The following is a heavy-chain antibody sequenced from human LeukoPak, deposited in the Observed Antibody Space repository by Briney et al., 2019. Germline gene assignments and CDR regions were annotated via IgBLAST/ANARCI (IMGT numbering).Heavy chain of an antibody. CDR1: GFTFGSYA. CDR3: AKRYDFWSGYYNAFDI. J-gene: IGHJ3*02. Sequence: GGSLRLSCAASGFTFGSYAMSWVRQAPGKGLEWVSAISGSGGSTYYADSVKGRFTISRDNSKSTLYLQMNSLRAEDTAEYYCAKRYDFWSGYYNAFDIWGQGTMVTVSS. CDR2: ISGSGGST. D-gene: IGHD3-3*01. V-gene: IGHV3-23*01.